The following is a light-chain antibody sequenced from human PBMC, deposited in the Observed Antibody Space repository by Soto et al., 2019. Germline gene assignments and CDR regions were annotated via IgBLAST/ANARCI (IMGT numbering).Light chain of an antibody. CDR3: QQYNGYFRT. CDR2: DAS. J-gene: IGKJ2*01. CDR1: QSNSRC. Sequence: DIQMTQSPSTLSASVGDRVTITCRACQSNSRCLAWYQQKPGKAPNLLIYDASSLESGVPSRFRGSGSGTEFTLTISSLQPDDAATYYCQQYNGYFRTFGQGTKLEI. V-gene: IGKV1-5*01.